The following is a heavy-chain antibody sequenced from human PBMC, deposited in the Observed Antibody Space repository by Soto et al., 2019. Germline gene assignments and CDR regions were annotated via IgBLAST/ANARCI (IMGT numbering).Heavy chain of an antibody. CDR3: ARGMRRRGGYFDS. J-gene: IGHJ4*02. Sequence: QVQLQQWGAGLLQPSETLSLTCAVYGGSFSDYYWTWIRQPPGKGLEWIGEINHGGGTNYNPSLKSRVTISKDTSKNQLSLKLTSVTAADTAIYYCARGMRRRGGYFDSWGQGTLVTVSS. CDR1: GGSFSDYY. V-gene: IGHV4-34*01. CDR2: INHGGGT. D-gene: IGHD3-16*01.